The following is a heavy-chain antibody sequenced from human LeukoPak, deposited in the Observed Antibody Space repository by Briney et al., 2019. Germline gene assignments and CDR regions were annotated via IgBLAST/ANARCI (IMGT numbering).Heavy chain of an antibody. Sequence: SETLSLTCTVSGGSISSSSYYWGWIRQPPGKGLEWIGSIYYSGSTYYNPSLKSRVTISVDTSKNQFSLKLSSVTAADTAVYYCARGSGVMPISYYFDYWGQGTLVTVSS. V-gene: IGHV4-39*07. CDR3: ARGSGVMPISYYFDY. CDR1: GGSISSSSYY. D-gene: IGHD2-2*01. CDR2: IYYSGST. J-gene: IGHJ4*02.